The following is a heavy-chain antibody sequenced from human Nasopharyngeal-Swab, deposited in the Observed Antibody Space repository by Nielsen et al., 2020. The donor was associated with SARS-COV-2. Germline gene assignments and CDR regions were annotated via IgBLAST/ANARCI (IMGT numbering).Heavy chain of an antibody. CDR2: IYYSGST. CDR3: ARYCSSTSADFDH. V-gene: IGHV4-31*02. Sequence: WIRQPPGKGLEWIGYIYYSGSTYYDPSLKSRVTISVDTSKNQFSLKLSSVTAADTAVYYCARYCSSTSADFDHWGQGTLVTVSS. J-gene: IGHJ4*02. D-gene: IGHD2-2*01.